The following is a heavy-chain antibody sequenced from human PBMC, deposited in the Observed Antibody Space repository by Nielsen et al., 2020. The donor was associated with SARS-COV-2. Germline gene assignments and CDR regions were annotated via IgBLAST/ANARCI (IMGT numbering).Heavy chain of an antibody. CDR2: ISSSSSYI. J-gene: IGHJ4*02. V-gene: IGHV3-21*01. CDR3: ARDGPCGYGTDY. Sequence: GGSLRLSCAASGFTFSSYSMNWVRQAPGKGLEWVSSISSSSSYIYYADSVKGRFTISRDNAKNSLYLQMNSLRAEDTAVYYCARDGPCGYGTDYWGQGTLVTVSS. CDR1: GFTFSSYS. D-gene: IGHD3-22*01.